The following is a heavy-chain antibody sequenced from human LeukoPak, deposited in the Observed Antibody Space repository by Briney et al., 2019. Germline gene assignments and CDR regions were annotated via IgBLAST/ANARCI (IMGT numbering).Heavy chain of an antibody. J-gene: IGHJ6*02. CDR3: AREPPYYYGSGSYYNPYYGMDV. D-gene: IGHD3-10*01. Sequence: GGSLRLSCAASGFTVSSNYMSWVRQAPGKGLEWVSAIYSGGSTYYADSVKGRFTISRDNSKNTLYLQMNSLRAEDTAVYYCAREPPYYYGSGSYYNPYYGMDVWGQGTTVTVSS. V-gene: IGHV3-66*01. CDR1: GFTVSSNY. CDR2: IYSGGST.